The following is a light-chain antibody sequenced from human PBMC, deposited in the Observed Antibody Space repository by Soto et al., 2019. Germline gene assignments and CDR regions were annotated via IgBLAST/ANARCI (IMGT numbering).Light chain of an antibody. CDR1: QGIATG. CDR2: DAS. V-gene: IGKV1-13*02. CDR3: QQSYITPWT. Sequence: IQVTQSPSSLSASIGDTVAISCRASQGIATGLAWYQQKPGAPPKLLIYDASTLERGVPPRFGGSASGTNFTLAIRGLQAEDFATYYCQQSYITPWTFGQGTKVDI. J-gene: IGKJ1*01.